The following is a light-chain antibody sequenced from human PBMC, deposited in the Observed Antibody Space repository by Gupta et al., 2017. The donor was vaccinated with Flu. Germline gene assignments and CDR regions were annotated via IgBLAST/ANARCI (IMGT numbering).Light chain of an antibody. J-gene: IGKJ2*03. Sequence: GDRVTITCQASQDIATYLNWYQHKPGKAPKPLIYAASSLEAGVPSRFSGSGFGTDFTLTISSLQPEDIATYYCQHGEDLSSFSFGQGTKLDIK. CDR3: QHGEDLSSFS. CDR1: QDIATY. CDR2: AAS. V-gene: IGKV1-33*01.